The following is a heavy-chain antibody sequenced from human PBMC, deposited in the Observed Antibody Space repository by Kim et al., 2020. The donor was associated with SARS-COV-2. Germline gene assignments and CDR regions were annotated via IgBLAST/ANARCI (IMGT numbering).Heavy chain of an antibody. CDR3: ARGLEGSYYDSSGYYQRVFWFDP. V-gene: IGHV4-61*02. CDR2: IYTSGST. Sequence: SETLSLTCTVSGGSISSGSYYWSWIRQPAGKGLEWIGRIYTSGSTNYNPSLKSRVTISVDTSKNQFSLKLSSVTAADTAVYYCARGLEGSYYDSSGYYQRVFWFDPWGQGTLVTVSS. CDR1: GGSISSGSYY. J-gene: IGHJ5*02. D-gene: IGHD3-22*01.